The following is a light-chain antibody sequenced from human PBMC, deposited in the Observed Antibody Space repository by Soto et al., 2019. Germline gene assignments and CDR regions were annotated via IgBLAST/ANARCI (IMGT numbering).Light chain of an antibody. CDR2: AAS. Sequence: GESVTITCRASQVISTSLAWYQVKPGKAPKLLIYAASTLESGVPSRFSATVSGTEFTLTISSLQSEDFAVYYCQQYNNWPLTFGQGTRLEIK. CDR1: QVISTS. V-gene: IGKV1-9*01. J-gene: IGKJ5*01. CDR3: QQYNNWPLT.